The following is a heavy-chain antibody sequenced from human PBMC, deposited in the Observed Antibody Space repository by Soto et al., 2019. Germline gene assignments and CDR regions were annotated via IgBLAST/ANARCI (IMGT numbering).Heavy chain of an antibody. V-gene: IGHV3-9*01. Sequence: EVQLVESGGGSVQPGRSLRLSCAGSGFTFDDYAVHWVRQAPGKGLEWVSGISWDSGNIVYADSVKGRFTTSRDNAKNFLFLQMNSLRREDTAIYYCAKGRGYTYTGGSALDYWGQGTLVTVSS. D-gene: IGHD5-18*01. CDR1: GFTFDDYA. CDR3: AKGRGYTYTGGSALDY. CDR2: ISWDSGNI. J-gene: IGHJ4*02.